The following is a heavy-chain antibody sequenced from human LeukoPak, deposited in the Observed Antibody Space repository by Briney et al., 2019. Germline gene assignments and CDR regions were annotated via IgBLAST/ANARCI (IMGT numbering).Heavy chain of an antibody. CDR1: GFTFTSSA. J-gene: IGHJ3*02. D-gene: IGHD3-3*01. Sequence: SVKVSCKASGFTFTSSAVQRVRQARGQRLEWIGWIVVGSGNTNYAQKFQERVTITRDMSTSTAYMELSSLRSEDTAVYYCAAGLRITTSDAFDIWGQGTMVTVSS. V-gene: IGHV1-58*01. CDR2: IVVGSGNT. CDR3: AAGLRITTSDAFDI.